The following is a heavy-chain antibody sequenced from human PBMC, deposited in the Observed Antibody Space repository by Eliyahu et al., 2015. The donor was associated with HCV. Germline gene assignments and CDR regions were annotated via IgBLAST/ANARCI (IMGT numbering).Heavy chain of an antibody. D-gene: IGHD3-16*02. Sequence: QITLKESGPTLVKPTQTLTLTCTFSGFSLSTSGVGVGWIRQPPGKALEWLALIYWDDDKPYSPFLKSRLTITKDTSKNQVVLTMTNMDPVDTATYYCAHVVFSDMITFGGVIRYWGQGTLVTVSS. V-gene: IGHV2-5*02. J-gene: IGHJ4*02. CDR3: AHVVFSDMITFGGVIRY. CDR2: IYWDDDK. CDR1: GFSLSTSGVG.